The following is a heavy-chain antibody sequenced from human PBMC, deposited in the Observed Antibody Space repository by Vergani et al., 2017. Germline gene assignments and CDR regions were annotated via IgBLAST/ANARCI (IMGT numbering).Heavy chain of an antibody. D-gene: IGHD6-6*01. CDR3: ARDRRIAARQGPHPFDY. Sequence: QVQLVESGGGLVKPGGSLRLSCAASGFTFSSYAMNWVRQAPGQGLEWMGWINTNTGNPTYAQGFTGRFVFSLDTSVSTAYLQISSLKAEDTAVYYCARDRRIAARQGPHPFDYWGQGTLVTVSS. CDR2: INTNTGNP. J-gene: IGHJ4*02. V-gene: IGHV7-4-1*02. CDR1: GFTFSSYA.